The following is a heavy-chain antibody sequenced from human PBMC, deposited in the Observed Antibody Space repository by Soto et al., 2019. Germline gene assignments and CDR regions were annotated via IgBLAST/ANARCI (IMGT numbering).Heavy chain of an antibody. D-gene: IGHD1-1*01. Sequence: SETLSLTCAVSGGSLRSATYYWSWIRQHPGKGLEWIGHFYHSGSTYYKPSLRSRVTISLDTSKNQFSLNLRSVTDADTAIYYCAREETGNDALDIWGQGTLVTVSS. CDR2: FYHSGST. V-gene: IGHV4-31*11. CDR1: GGSLRSATYY. J-gene: IGHJ3*02. CDR3: AREETGNDALDI.